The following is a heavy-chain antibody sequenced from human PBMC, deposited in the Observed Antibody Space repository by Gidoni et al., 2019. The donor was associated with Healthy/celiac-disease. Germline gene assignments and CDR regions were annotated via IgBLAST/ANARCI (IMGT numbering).Heavy chain of an antibody. CDR1: GFTVSSNY. V-gene: IGHV3-53*02. J-gene: IGHJ6*03. CDR3: ARDLEGWSGDYYYYYMDV. CDR2: IYSGGST. D-gene: IGHD2-15*01. Sequence: EVQLVETGGGLIQPGGSLRLSCAASGFTVSSNYMSWVRQAPGKGLEWVSVIYSGGSTYYADSVKGRFTISRDNSKNTLYLQMNSLRAEDTAVYYCARDLEGWSGDYYYYYMDVWGKGTTVTVSS.